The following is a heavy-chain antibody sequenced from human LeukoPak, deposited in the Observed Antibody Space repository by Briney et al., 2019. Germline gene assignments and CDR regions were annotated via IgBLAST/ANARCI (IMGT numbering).Heavy chain of an antibody. CDR1: GFTFSSYA. V-gene: IGHV3-30-3*01. D-gene: IGHD1-1*01. CDR3: ARDRIRYLGLPFDY. CDR2: ISYDGSNK. Sequence: GGSLRLSCAASGFTFSSYAMHWVRQAPGKGLEWVAVISYDGSNKYYADSVKGRFTISRDNSKSTLYLQMNSLRAEDTAVYYCARDRIRYLGLPFDYWGQGTLVTVSS. J-gene: IGHJ4*02.